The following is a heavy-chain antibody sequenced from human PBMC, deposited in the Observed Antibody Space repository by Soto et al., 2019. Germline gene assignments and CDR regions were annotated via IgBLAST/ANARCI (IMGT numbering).Heavy chain of an antibody. CDR2: IYYSGST. V-gene: IGHV4-39*01. CDR3: ARTRAVWFDP. Sequence: SETLSLTCTVSGGSISSSSYYWGWIRQPPGKGLEWIGSIYYSGSTYYNPSLKSRVTISGDTSKNQFSLELSSVPAADTAVYYCARTRAVWFDPWGQGTLVTVSS. J-gene: IGHJ5*02. CDR1: GGSISSSSYY. D-gene: IGHD6-19*01.